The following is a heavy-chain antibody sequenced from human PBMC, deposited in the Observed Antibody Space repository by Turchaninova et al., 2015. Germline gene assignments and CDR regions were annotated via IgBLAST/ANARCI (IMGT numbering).Heavy chain of an antibody. Sequence: QVHLVASGGGVFQHGGSLVLSCSRSGLPYRTCNMRWVRQAPGKGLEGVAFIPSDGTKKYYADSVKGRFTISRDNAKNTLYLEMNSLRPEDTAVYYCASPWGYVTVAWGQGTLVTVSS. V-gene: IGHV3-30*02. CDR2: IPSDGTKK. CDR1: GLPYRTCN. J-gene: IGHJ5*02. D-gene: IGHD3-16*01. CDR3: ASPWGYVTVA.